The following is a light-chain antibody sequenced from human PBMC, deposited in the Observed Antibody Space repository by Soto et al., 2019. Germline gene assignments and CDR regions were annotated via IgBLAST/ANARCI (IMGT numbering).Light chain of an antibody. V-gene: IGKV4-1*01. J-gene: IGKJ1*01. CDR2: WAS. CDR1: QSVLYSSNNKNY. CDR3: QQYDSTAGP. Sequence: DIVMTQSPDSLAVSLGERATINCKSSQSVLYSSNNKNYLAWYQQKPGQPPKLLIYWASTRESGVPDRFSGSGSGTDFTLTTSRQQAEEVAVYYWQQYDSTAGPFGPGTKVDIX.